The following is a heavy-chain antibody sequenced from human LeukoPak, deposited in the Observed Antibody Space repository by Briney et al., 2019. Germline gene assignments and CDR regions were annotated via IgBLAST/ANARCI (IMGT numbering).Heavy chain of an antibody. J-gene: IGHJ3*02. V-gene: IGHV4-59*01. Sequence: SETLSLTCTVSGGSISSYYWSWIRQPPGKGREWIGYIYYSGSTNYNPSLKSRVTISVDTSKNQFSLKLSSVTAADTAVYYCARVQDATYYYDSSGDDAFDIWGQGTMVTVSS. CDR3: ARVQDATYYYDSSGDDAFDI. D-gene: IGHD3-22*01. CDR1: GGSISSYY. CDR2: IYYSGST.